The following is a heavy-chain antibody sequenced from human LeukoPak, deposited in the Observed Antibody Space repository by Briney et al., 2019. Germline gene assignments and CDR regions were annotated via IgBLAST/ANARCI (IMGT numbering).Heavy chain of an antibody. CDR2: INWNGGST. Sequence: PGGSLRLSCAAPGFTFDDYGMSWVRQAPGKGLEWVSGINWNGGSTGYADSVKGRFTISRDNAKNSLYLQMNSLRAEDTALYYCARVPLRYFDWLFSPVDYWGQGTLVTVSS. CDR3: ARVPLRYFDWLFSPVDY. D-gene: IGHD3-9*01. J-gene: IGHJ4*02. CDR1: GFTFDDYG. V-gene: IGHV3-20*04.